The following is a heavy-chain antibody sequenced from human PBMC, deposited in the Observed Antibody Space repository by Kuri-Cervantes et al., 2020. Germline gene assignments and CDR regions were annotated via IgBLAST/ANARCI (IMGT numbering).Heavy chain of an antibody. J-gene: IGHJ2*01. CDR1: GFTFSSYA. V-gene: IGHV3-23*01. D-gene: IGHD1-14*01. CDR3: AKDGHSVPDRWYFDL. CDR2: ISGSGGST. Sequence: GESLKISCAASGFTFSSYAMSWVRQAPGKGLEWVSAISGSGGSTYYADSVKGRFTISRDNSKNTLYLRMNSLRAEDTALYYCAKDGHSVPDRWYFDLWGRGTLVTVSS.